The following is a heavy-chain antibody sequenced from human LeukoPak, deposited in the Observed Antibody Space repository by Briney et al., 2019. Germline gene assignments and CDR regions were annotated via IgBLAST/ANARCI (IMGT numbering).Heavy chain of an antibody. CDR3: ARDGDITMVRGARNWFDP. CDR1: GFSFSSYA. Sequence: GGSLRLSCAASGFSFSSYAMSWVRQAPGKGLEWVSAISGDGGSTYYADSVRGRFTISRDNAKNSLYLQMNSLRAEDTAVYYCARDGDITMVRGARNWFDPWGQGTLVTVSS. V-gene: IGHV3-23*01. CDR2: ISGDGGST. J-gene: IGHJ5*02. D-gene: IGHD3-10*01.